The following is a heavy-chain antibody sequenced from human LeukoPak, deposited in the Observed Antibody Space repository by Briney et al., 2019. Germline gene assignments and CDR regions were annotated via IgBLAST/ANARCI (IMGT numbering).Heavy chain of an antibody. D-gene: IGHD6-19*01. J-gene: IGHJ5*02. V-gene: IGHV1-24*01. Sequence: ASVKVSCKVSGDTLTELSMHWVRRAPGKGLEWMGGFDPEDGETIYAQKFQGRVTMTEDTSTDTAYMELSSLRSEDTAVYYCATVSVAGIEDLFVPWREGTLVTVSS. CDR1: GDTLTELS. CDR3: ATVSVAGIEDLFVP. CDR2: FDPEDGET.